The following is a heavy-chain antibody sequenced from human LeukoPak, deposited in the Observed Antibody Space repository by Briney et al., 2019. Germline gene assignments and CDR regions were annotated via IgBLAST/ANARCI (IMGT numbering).Heavy chain of an antibody. J-gene: IGHJ3*02. Sequence: GGSLRLSCAASGFTFSDHYMDWVRQAPGKGLEWVGRTRNKANSYTTEYAASVNGRFTISRDDSKNSLYLQMNSLKTEDTAVYYCARVSGSYLEAFDIWGQGTMVTVSS. CDR1: GFTFSDHY. CDR2: TRNKANSYTT. V-gene: IGHV3-72*01. CDR3: ARVSGSYLEAFDI. D-gene: IGHD1-26*01.